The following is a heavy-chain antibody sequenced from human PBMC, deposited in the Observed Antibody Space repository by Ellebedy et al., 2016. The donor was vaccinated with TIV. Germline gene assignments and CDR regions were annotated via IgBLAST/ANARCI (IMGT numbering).Heavy chain of an antibody. CDR3: ARDLKTYYYAFDV. J-gene: IGHJ4*02. D-gene: IGHD3-22*01. Sequence: GESLKISCAASGLTFSSHAMSWVRQAPGKGLEWVSSISGSGDNTYYADSVKGRFTISRDNSKNTLSLQMNSLRAEDTAVYYCARDLKTYYYAFDVWGQGTLVTVSS. CDR1: GLTFSSHA. CDR2: ISGSGDNT. V-gene: IGHV3-23*01.